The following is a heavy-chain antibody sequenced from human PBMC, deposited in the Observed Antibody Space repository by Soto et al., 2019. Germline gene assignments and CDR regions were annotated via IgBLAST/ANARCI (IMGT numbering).Heavy chain of an antibody. CDR1: GFTFSSFA. J-gene: IGHJ6*02. CDR2: ISYDGRKN. Sequence: GGSLRLSCAASGFTFSSFAMHWARQAPGKGLEWVAFISYDGRKNSYADSVKGRFTVSRDNSKNTVYLQMNSLRAEDTAVYYCARGCSSSDCYTNYYYYYGMDVWGHGTTVTVSS. V-gene: IGHV3-30*04. D-gene: IGHD2-2*02. CDR3: ARGCSSSDCYTNYYYYYGMDV.